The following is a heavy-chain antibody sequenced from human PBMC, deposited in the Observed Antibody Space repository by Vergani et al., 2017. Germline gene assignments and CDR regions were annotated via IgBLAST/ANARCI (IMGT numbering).Heavy chain of an antibody. CDR3: AKSGRVEQAWASDY. D-gene: IGHD1/OR15-1a*01. V-gene: IGHV3-23*04. CDR2: ISGSGGST. J-gene: IGHJ4*02. Sequence: EVQLVESGGGLVQPGGSLRLSCAASGFTFSSYWMHWVRQAPGKGLVWVSAISGSGGSTYYADSVKGRFTISRDNSKNTLYLQMNSLRAEDTAVYYCAKSGRVEQAWASDYWGQGTLVTVSS. CDR1: GFTFSSYW.